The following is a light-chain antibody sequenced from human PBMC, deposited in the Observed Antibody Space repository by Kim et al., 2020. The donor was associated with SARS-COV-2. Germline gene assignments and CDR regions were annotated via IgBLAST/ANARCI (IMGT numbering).Light chain of an antibody. CDR3: VLYMGNGISV. V-gene: IGLV8-61*01. CDR1: SGSVSSSYY. J-gene: IGLJ3*02. CDR2: NTD. Sequence: QTVVTQEPSFSVSPGGTVTLTCGLSSGSVSSSYYPSWYQQTPGQAPRTLIYNTDTRSSGVPDRFSGSILGNKAALTITGAQADDESDYYCVLYMGNGISVFGGGTQLTVL.